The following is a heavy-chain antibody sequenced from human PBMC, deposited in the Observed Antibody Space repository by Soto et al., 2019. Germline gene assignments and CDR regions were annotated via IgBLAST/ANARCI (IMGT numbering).Heavy chain of an antibody. CDR1: GFTFSNAW. Sequence: EVQLVESGGGLVKPGGSLRLSCAASGFTFSNAWMNWVRQAPGKGLEWVGRIKSKTDGGTTDYAAPVKGRFTISRDDSKNTLYLQMNSLKTEDTAVYYCTTGFMSSGYDPAPYGMDVWGQGTTVTVSS. V-gene: IGHV3-15*07. CDR3: TTGFMSSGYDPAPYGMDV. D-gene: IGHD5-12*01. J-gene: IGHJ6*02. CDR2: IKSKTDGGTT.